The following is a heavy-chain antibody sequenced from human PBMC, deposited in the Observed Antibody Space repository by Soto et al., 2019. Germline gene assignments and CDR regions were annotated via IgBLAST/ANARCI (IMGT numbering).Heavy chain of an antibody. Sequence: QVQLQESGPGLVKPSETLSLTCAVSGVSIINSHWWSWVRQPPGKGLDWIGEIHHSGNTKYNPSLKSRVPISVDKPKNQFSLRLSSVTAADTAVYYCARDVGNYFDSTPAGQFDFWGQGTLVTVSS. V-gene: IGHV4-4*02. J-gene: IGHJ4*02. D-gene: IGHD3-22*01. CDR2: IHHSGNT. CDR3: ARDVGNYFDSTPAGQFDF. CDR1: GVSIINSHW.